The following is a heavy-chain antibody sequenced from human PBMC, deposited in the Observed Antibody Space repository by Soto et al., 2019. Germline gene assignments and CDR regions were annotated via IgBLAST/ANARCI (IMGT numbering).Heavy chain of an antibody. Sequence: GASVKVSCKASGYSFSFYGINWVRQAPGQGLEWMGWINPNSGGTNYAQNFQGCVTMTREPSISPAYLELSRLISDDTAVYSCARDHYSYGYDYWGQGTLVTVSS. J-gene: IGHJ4*02. CDR3: ARDHYSYGYDY. V-gene: IGHV1-2*04. CDR1: GYSFSFYG. CDR2: INPNSGGT. D-gene: IGHD5-18*01.